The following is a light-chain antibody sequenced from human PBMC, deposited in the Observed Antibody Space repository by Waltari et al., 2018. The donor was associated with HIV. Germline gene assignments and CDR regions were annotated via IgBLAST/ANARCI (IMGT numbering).Light chain of an antibody. Sequence: QSVLTQPPSVSAAPGQNVTISCSGSTSNIGNNFVSWYQQLPGTAPKLLIYENNKRPSGIPDRFSASRSGTSATLGIAGLQTGDEADYYCVTWDHSLGAVVFGGGTKLTVL. CDR2: ENN. CDR1: TSNIGNNF. CDR3: VTWDHSLGAVV. J-gene: IGLJ3*02. V-gene: IGLV1-51*02.